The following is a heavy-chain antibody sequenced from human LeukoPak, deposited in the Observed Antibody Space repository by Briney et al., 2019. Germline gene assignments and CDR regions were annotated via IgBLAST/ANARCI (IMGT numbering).Heavy chain of an antibody. D-gene: IGHD3-10*01. CDR2: INHSGST. V-gene: IGHV4-34*01. CDR3: AKDQIWFGESQYYYYYMDV. CDR1: GGSFSGYY. J-gene: IGHJ6*03. Sequence: SETLSLTCAVYGGSFSGYYWSWIRQPPGKGLEWIGEINHSGSTNYNPSLKSRVTISVDTSKNQFSLKLSSVTAADTAVYYCAKDQIWFGESQYYYYYMDVWGKGTTVTISS.